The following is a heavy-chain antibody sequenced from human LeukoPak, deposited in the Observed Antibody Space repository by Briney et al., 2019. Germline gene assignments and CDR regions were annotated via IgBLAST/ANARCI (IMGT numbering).Heavy chain of an antibody. Sequence: SETLSLTCTVYGGSIRYYYWSWIRQSPGKGLEWIGYIYYNGTTNYNPSLKSGVTISVDMSKNQFSLKMSSVTAADTAVYYCARKGGLFDYWGQGRLVTVSS. CDR1: GGSIRYYY. J-gene: IGHJ4*02. CDR2: IYYNGTT. CDR3: ARKGGLFDY. V-gene: IGHV4-59*01. D-gene: IGHD2-15*01.